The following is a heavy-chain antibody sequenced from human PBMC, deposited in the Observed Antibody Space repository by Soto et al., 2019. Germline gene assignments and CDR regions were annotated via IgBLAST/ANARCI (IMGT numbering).Heavy chain of an antibody. Sequence: SETLSLTCAVSGGSISSSNWWSWVRQPPGKGLDWIGEINHSGFTNYNPSLKSRVTISVDTSKNQFSLKLSSVTAADTAVYYCARGPLAYCGGDCYSGAFDIWGQGTMVT. CDR1: GGSISSSNW. D-gene: IGHD2-21*02. CDR2: INHSGFT. V-gene: IGHV4-4*02. J-gene: IGHJ3*02. CDR3: ARGPLAYCGGDCYSGAFDI.